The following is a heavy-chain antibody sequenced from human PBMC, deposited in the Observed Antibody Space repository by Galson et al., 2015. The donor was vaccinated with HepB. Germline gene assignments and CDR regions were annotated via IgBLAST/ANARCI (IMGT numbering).Heavy chain of an antibody. D-gene: IGHD4-23*01. CDR1: GYRFSGYW. CDR2: IYPFDSDT. V-gene: IGHV5-51*01. J-gene: IGHJ4*02. Sequence: QSGAEVKKPGESLKVSCKVSGYRFSGYWIGWVRQVPGKGLEWMGFIYPFDSDTRYSPSFQGQVTISADKSISTAYLQWSSLKASDSAIYYCARSSDYGSNSFEYWGQGTLVTVSS. CDR3: ARSSDYGSNSFEY.